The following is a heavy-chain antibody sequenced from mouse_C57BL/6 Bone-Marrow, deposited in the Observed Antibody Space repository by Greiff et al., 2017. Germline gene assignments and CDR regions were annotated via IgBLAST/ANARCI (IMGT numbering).Heavy chain of an antibody. CDR1: GYTFTDYY. CDR2: IYPGSGNT. CDR3: ARRYYGSSLYYYAMDY. V-gene: IGHV1-76*01. D-gene: IGHD1-1*01. Sequence: VQLQQSGAELVRPGASVKLSCKASGYTFTDYYINWVKQRPGQGLEWIARIYPGSGNTYYNEKFKGKATLTAEKSSSTAYMQLSRLTSEDSAVYFCARRYYGSSLYYYAMDYWGQGTSVTVSS. J-gene: IGHJ4*01.